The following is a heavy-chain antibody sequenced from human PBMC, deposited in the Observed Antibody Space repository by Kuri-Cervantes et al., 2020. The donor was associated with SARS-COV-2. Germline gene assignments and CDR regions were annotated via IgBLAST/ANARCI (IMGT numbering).Heavy chain of an antibody. CDR3: AKGRGIAAAGRGDYFDY. Sequence: GGSLRLSCAASGFTFNDYFMTWVRQAPGKGPEWVANIKQDGSEKYYVDSVKGRFTISRDNSKNTLYLQMNSLRAEDTAVYYCAKGRGIAAAGRGDYFDYWGQGTLVTVSS. CDR2: IKQDGSEK. J-gene: IGHJ4*02. V-gene: IGHV3-7*01. CDR1: GFTFNDYF. D-gene: IGHD6-13*01.